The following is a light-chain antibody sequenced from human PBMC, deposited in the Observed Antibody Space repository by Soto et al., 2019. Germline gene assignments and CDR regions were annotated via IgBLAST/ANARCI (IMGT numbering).Light chain of an antibody. J-gene: IGKJ2*01. CDR3: QQYASYPYT. CDR2: DAS. CDR1: QSIQTW. Sequence: DIQMTQSPSTLSASVGDRVTISCRASQSIQTWLAWYQQKPGKAPNLLIFDASDLASGVSSRFSGSGSGAEFTLTISSLQADDFATYYCQQYASYPYTLGRGTRLEIK. V-gene: IGKV1-5*01.